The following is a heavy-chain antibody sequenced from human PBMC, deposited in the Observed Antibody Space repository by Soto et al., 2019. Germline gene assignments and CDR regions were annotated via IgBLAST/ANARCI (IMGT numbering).Heavy chain of an antibody. D-gene: IGHD6-13*01. CDR2: ISYDGSNK. Sequence: PGGSLRLSCAASGFTFSSYGMHWVRQAPVKGLEWVAVISYDGSNKYYADSVKGRFTISRDNSKNTLYLQMNSLRAEDTAVYYCAKRSSSSWTEDYYFDYWGQGTLVTVSS. CDR3: AKRSSSSWTEDYYFDY. J-gene: IGHJ4*02. CDR1: GFTFSSYG. V-gene: IGHV3-30*18.